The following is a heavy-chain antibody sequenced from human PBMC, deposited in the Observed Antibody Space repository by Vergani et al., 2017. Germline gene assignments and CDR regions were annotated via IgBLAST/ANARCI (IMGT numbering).Heavy chain of an antibody. Sequence: EVQLLESGGGLVQPGGSLRLSCAASGFTFSSYSMNWVRQAPGKGLEWVSSISSSSSYIYYADSVKGRFTISRDNAKNSLYLQMNSLRAEDTAVYYCARDLVAGGDYWGQGTLVTVSS. J-gene: IGHJ4*02. CDR2: ISSSSSYI. CDR1: GFTFSSYS. CDR3: ARDLVAGGDY. V-gene: IGHV3-21*01.